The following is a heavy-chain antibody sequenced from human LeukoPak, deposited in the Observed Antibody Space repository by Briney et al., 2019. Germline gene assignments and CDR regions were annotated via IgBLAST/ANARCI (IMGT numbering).Heavy chain of an antibody. D-gene: IGHD6-13*01. CDR3: AREDEQQLVNDY. V-gene: IGHV3-21*01. J-gene: IGHJ4*02. CDR1: GFTFSSYS. Sequence: GGSLRLSCAASGFTFSSYSMNWVRQAPGKGLEWVSSISSSSSYIYYADSVKGRFTISRDNAKNSLYLQMNSLRAEDTAVYYCAREDEQQLVNDYWGQGTLITVSS. CDR2: ISSSSSYI.